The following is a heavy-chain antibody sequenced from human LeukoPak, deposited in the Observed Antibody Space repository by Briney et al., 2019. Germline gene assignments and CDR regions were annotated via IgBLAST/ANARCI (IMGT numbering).Heavy chain of an antibody. CDR1: GFTFSSYA. CDR2: IRYDGRNK. V-gene: IGHV3-30*02. CDR3: AKADRRWATYYYDTSGYYYDY. J-gene: IGHJ4*02. D-gene: IGHD3-22*01. Sequence: GGSLRLSCAASGFTFSSYAMNWVRQAPGKGLEWVAFIRYDGRNKYYADSVKGRFTISRDNSKNTLYLQMNSLRAEDTAVYYCAKADRRWATYYYDTSGYYYDYWGQGTLATVSS.